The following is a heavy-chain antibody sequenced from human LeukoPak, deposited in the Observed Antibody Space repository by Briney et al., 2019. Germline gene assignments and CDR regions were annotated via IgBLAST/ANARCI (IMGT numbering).Heavy chain of an antibody. V-gene: IGHV4-38-2*02. CDR2: ISHSGST. CDR3: ARDSGYYDFWSGYFLSATPGGGFDP. Sequence: SETLSLTCSVAGYSISSGYYWGWVRQPPGKGLEWIGSISHSGSTYYNPSLKSRVTISVDTSKNHFSLKLSSVTAADTAVYYCARDSGYYDFWSGYFLSATPGGGFDPWGQGTLVTVSS. D-gene: IGHD3-3*01. CDR1: GYSISSGYY. J-gene: IGHJ5*02.